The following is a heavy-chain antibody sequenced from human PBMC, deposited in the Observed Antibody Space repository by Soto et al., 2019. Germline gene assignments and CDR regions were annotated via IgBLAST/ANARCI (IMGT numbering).Heavy chain of an antibody. D-gene: IGHD2-21*02. CDR2: ISSSSSTI. J-gene: IGHJ4*02. CDR3: ARDQAYCGGDCYDTGFDY. CDR1: GFTFSSYS. Sequence: GSLRLSCAASGFTFSSYSMNWVRQAPGKGLEWVSYISSSSSTIYYADSVKGRFTISRDNAKNSLYLQMNSLRAEDTAVYYCARDQAYCGGDCYDTGFDYWGQGTLVTVSS. V-gene: IGHV3-48*01.